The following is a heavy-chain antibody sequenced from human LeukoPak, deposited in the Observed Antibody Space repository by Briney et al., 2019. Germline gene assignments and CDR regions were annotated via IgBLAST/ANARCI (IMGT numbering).Heavy chain of an antibody. CDR3: ARLLRNQYIPGIAVVGTFDY. J-gene: IGHJ4*02. CDR1: GYSFTSYW. CDR2: IYPGDSDT. D-gene: IGHD6-19*01. V-gene: IGHV5-51*01. Sequence: GESLKISCKGSGYSFTSYWIGWVRQMPGKGLEWMGIIYPGDSDTRYSPSFQGQVTISADKSISTAYLQWSSLKASDTAMYYCARLLRNQYIPGIAVVGTFDYWGQGTLVTVAS.